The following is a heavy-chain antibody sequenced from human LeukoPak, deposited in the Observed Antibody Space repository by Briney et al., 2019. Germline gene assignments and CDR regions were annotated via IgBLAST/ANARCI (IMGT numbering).Heavy chain of an antibody. Sequence: PSETLSLTCTVSGDSISTGGYYWSWIRQPPGKGLEWIGYISHSGSTDYNPSLKSRVTILMDKSNNQFSLRLTSVTAADTAVYYCARDRPGRYCSSTSCYTLDYWGQGTLVTVSS. CDR1: GDSISTGGYY. CDR3: ARDRPGRYCSSTSCYTLDY. V-gene: IGHV4-30-2*01. D-gene: IGHD2-2*02. CDR2: ISHSGST. J-gene: IGHJ4*02.